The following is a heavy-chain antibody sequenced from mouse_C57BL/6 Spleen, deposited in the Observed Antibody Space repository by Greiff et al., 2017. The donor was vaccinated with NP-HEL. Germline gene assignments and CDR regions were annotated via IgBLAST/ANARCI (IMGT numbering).Heavy chain of an antibody. CDR3: TTTVVARSLDY. Sequence: EVQLQQSGAELVRPGASVKLSCTASGFNITDYYMHWVKQRPEQGLEWIGRFDPEDGDTKYAPKFRGKATMTADTSSNTAYLQLSSLTSEDTAVYYCTTTVVARSLDYWGQGTTLTVSS. CDR2: FDPEDGDT. CDR1: GFNITDYY. J-gene: IGHJ2*01. V-gene: IGHV14-1*01. D-gene: IGHD1-1*01.